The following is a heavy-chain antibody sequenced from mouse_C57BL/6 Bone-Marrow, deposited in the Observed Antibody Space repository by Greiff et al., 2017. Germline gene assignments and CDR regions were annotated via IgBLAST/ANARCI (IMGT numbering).Heavy chain of an antibody. D-gene: IGHD1-1*01. Sequence: VQLQQSGPELVKPGASVKISCKASGYAFSSSWMNWVKQRPGKGLEWIGRIYPGDGDTNYNGKFKGKATLTADKSSSTAYMQLSSLTSEDSAVYFCAIRYYFGSNYGGFAYWGQGTLVTVSA. J-gene: IGHJ3*01. CDR2: IYPGDGDT. CDR3: AIRYYFGSNYGGFAY. CDR1: GYAFSSSW. V-gene: IGHV1-82*01.